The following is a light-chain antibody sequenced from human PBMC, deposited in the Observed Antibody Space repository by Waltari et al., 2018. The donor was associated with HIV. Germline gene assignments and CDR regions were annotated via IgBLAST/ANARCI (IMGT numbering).Light chain of an antibody. J-gene: IGLJ2*01. CDR2: DVS. CDR3: SSYTSSSALYVV. Sequence: QSALTQPASVSGSPGQSITIPCTGTSSDGGGYNYVSWYQQHPGKAPKLMIYDVSNRPSGVSNRFSGSKSGNTASLTISGLQAEDEADYYCSSYTSSSALYVVFGGGTKLTVL. CDR1: SSDGGGYNY. V-gene: IGLV2-14*03.